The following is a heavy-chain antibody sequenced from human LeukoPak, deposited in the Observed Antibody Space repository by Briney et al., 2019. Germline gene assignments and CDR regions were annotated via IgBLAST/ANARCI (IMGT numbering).Heavy chain of an antibody. CDR1: GFTFSSYA. CDR3: AKGGIYYDSSGYWDY. Sequence: GGSLRLSCAASGFTFSSYAMSWVRQAPGKGLEWVSAISGSGGSTYYADSVKGRFTISRDNFKNTLYLQMNSLRAEDTDVYYCAKGGIYYDSSGYWDYWGQGTLVTVSS. J-gene: IGHJ4*02. V-gene: IGHV3-23*01. CDR2: ISGSGGST. D-gene: IGHD3-22*01.